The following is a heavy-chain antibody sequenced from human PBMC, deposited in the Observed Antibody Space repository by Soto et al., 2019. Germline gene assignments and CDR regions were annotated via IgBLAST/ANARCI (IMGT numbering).Heavy chain of an antibody. J-gene: IGHJ6*02. CDR2: INHSGST. CDR3: ARRGGLQAGGRPYYYYGMDV. Sequence: TATLWLTFSFPGCSVSGYYWSWIRKPPVKGLEWIGEINHSGSTKYNPSRKSRVTISVDTSKNQFSLKLSSVTAADTAVYYCARRGGLQAGGRPYYYYGMDVWGQGTTVNVS. D-gene: IGHD1-26*01. V-gene: IGHV4-34*01. CDR1: GCSVSGYY.